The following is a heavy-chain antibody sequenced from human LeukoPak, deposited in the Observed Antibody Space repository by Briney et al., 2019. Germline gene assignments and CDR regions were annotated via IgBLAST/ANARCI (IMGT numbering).Heavy chain of an antibody. CDR1: GFTFSSYA. D-gene: IGHD2-15*01. J-gene: IGHJ4*02. V-gene: IGHV3-23*01. CDR3: ARGRASVVYFDY. Sequence: GGSLRLSCAASGFTFSSYAMSWVRQAPGKGLEWASAISGSGGSTYYADSVKGRFTISRDNAKNSLYLQMNSLRAEDTAVYYCARGRASVVYFDYWGQGTLVTVSS. CDR2: ISGSGGST.